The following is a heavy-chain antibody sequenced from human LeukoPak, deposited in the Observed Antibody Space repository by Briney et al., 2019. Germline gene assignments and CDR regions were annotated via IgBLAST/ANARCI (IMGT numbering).Heavy chain of an antibody. CDR3: GFGPESSYYYYYKDV. Sequence: GASVKVSCKASGGTFSSYAISWVRQAPGQGLEWMGGIIPIFGTANYAQKFQGRVTITTDESTSTAYMELSSLRSEDTAVYYCGFGPESSYYYYYKDVWGKGTTVTVSS. CDR1: GGTFSSYA. CDR2: IIPIFGTA. V-gene: IGHV1-69*05. D-gene: IGHD3-22*01. J-gene: IGHJ6*03.